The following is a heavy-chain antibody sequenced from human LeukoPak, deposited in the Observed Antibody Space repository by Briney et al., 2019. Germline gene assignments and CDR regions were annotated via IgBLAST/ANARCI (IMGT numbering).Heavy chain of an antibody. Sequence: SETLSLTCAVSGGSISSSNWWSWVRQPPGKGLEWIGEIYHSGSTYYNPSLKSRVTISVDRSKNQFSLKLSSVTAADTAVYYCARDEVPAATYAFDIWGQGTMVTVSS. V-gene: IGHV4-4*02. J-gene: IGHJ3*02. CDR2: IYHSGST. D-gene: IGHD2-2*01. CDR3: ARDEVPAATYAFDI. CDR1: GGSISSSNW.